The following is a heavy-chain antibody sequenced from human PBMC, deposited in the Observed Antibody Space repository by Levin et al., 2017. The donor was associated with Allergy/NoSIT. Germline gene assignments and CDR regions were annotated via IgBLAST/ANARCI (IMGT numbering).Heavy chain of an antibody. J-gene: IGHJ2*01. Sequence: SETLSLTCTVSGGSISSYYWSWIRQPPGKGLEWIGYIYYSGSTNYNPSLKSRVTISVDTSKNQFSLKLSSVTAADTAVYYCARDPMRHGSENWYFDLWGRGTLVTVSS. V-gene: IGHV4-59*01. CDR3: ARDPMRHGSENWYFDL. D-gene: IGHD6-19*01. CDR1: GGSISSYY. CDR2: IYYSGST.